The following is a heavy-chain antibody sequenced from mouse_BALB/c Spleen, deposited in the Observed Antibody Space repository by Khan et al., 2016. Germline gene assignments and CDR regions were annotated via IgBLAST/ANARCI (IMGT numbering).Heavy chain of an antibody. CDR1: GYAFSSYW. D-gene: IGHD4-1*01. CDR3: ARGVGPDY. Sequence: QVRLQQAGAELVRPGSSVKISCKASGYAFSSYWMNWVKQRPGQGLEWIGQIYPGDGDTNYNGKFKGKATLTADKSSSTAYMQLSSLTSEDSAVYFCARGVGPDYWGQGTTLTVSS. V-gene: IGHV1-80*01. J-gene: IGHJ2*01. CDR2: IYPGDGDT.